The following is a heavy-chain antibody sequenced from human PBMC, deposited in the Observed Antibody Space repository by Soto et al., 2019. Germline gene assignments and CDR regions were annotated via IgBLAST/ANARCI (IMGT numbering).Heavy chain of an antibody. CDR2: IIPILGIA. Sequence: ASVKVSCKASGGTFSSYAISWVRQAPGQGLEWMGRIIPILGIANYAQKFQGRVTITADKSTSTAYMELSSLRSEDTAVYYCARDVVVVAATRRNRFDPWGQGTLVTVSS. CDR1: GGTFSSYA. D-gene: IGHD2-15*01. V-gene: IGHV1-69*04. J-gene: IGHJ5*02. CDR3: ARDVVVVAATRRNRFDP.